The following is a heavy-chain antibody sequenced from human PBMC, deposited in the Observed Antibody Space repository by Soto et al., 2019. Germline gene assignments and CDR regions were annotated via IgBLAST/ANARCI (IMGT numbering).Heavy chain of an antibody. V-gene: IGHV3-30*18. J-gene: IGHJ4*02. CDR1: EFTFSSYV. CDR2: ISYDGSNK. CDR3: AKTFGSNWLLDY. D-gene: IGHD1-1*01. Sequence: PGGSLRLSCAASEFTFSSYVMHWVRQAPGKGLEWVALISYDGSNKYYADYVKGRFTISRDNSKNTLYLQMSSLRGEDTAIYYCAKTFGSNWLLDYWGRGTLVTVSS.